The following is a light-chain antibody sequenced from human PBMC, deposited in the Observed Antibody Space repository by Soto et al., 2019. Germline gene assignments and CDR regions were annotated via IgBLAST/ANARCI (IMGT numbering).Light chain of an antibody. CDR2: DVS. J-gene: IGLJ1*01. CDR1: SSDVGGHNY. Sequence: QSALTQPRSVSGSPGQSVTISCTGTSSDVGGHNYVSWYQQHPGKAPKVMIYDVSKRPSGVPDRFSGSKSGNTASLTISGLQAEDEADYYCCSYAGSYTYVFGTGTKLTVL. CDR3: CSYAGSYTYV. V-gene: IGLV2-11*01.